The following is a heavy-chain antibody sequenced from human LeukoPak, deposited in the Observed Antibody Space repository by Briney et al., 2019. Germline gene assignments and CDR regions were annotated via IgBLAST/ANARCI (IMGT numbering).Heavy chain of an antibody. J-gene: IGHJ4*02. D-gene: IGHD3-22*01. CDR1: GFTFSSYG. CDR2: IWYDGSNK. CDR3: AKSHPTYYYDSSGYRPSGYAHTPAED. Sequence: PGGSLRLSCAASGFTFSSYGMHWVRQAPGKGLEWVAVIWYDGSNKYYADSVKGRFTISRDNSKNTLYLQMNSLRAEDTAVYYCAKSHPTYYYDSSGYRPSGYAHTPAEDWGQGTLVTVSS. V-gene: IGHV3-33*06.